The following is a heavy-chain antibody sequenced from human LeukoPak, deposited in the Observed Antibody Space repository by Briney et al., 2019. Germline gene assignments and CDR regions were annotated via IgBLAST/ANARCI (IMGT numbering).Heavy chain of an antibody. D-gene: IGHD2-21*02. CDR1: GFTFTNYA. J-gene: IGHJ4*02. V-gene: IGHV3-30-3*01. Sequence: GRSLRLSCAASGFTFTNYALHWVRQAPGKGLEWVAVISYDGTNKYYADSVKGRFTISRDNSKNTLSLQMNSLRAEDTALYYCARGFVLGAAKNYFDYWGQGAQVTVSS. CDR3: ARGFVLGAAKNYFDY. CDR2: ISYDGTNK.